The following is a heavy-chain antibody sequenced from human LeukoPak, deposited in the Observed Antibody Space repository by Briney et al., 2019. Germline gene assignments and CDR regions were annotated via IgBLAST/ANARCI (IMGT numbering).Heavy chain of an antibody. J-gene: IGHJ3*02. D-gene: IGHD3-22*01. CDR2: ISGSSSYI. CDR3: ARGLFLSGYLDAFDI. V-gene: IGHV3-21*01. Sequence: GGSLRLSCEASGFTFSSYSLNWVRQAPGKGLEWVSSISGSSSYIYYADSVKGRFTISRHNAKNSLYLQMNSLRAEDTAVYYCARGLFLSGYLDAFDIWGQGTVVTVSS. CDR1: GFTFSSYS.